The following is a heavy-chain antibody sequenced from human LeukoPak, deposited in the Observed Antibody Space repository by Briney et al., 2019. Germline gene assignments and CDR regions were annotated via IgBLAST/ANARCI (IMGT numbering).Heavy chain of an antibody. D-gene: IGHD3-10*01. CDR2: IKSKTDGEAT. Sequence: GGSLRLSCVDSGFTLTNAWMSWVRQAPGKGLEWIGRIKSKTDGEATNYAEPVRGRFTISRDDSKSAVYLQMNSLKIEDTAVYYCTTDLGTYYHGSQRLIPIDYWGQGTLVTVSS. V-gene: IGHV3-15*01. CDR1: GFTLTNAW. J-gene: IGHJ4*02. CDR3: TTDLGTYYHGSQRLIPIDY.